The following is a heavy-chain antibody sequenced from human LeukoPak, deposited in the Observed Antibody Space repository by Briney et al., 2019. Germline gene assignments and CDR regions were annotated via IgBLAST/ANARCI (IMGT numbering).Heavy chain of an antibody. CDR3: ARRTGDNNWDY. CDR1: GGTFSSYA. Sequence: ASVKVSCKASGGTFSSYAISWVRQTPGQGLEWMGGIIPIFGTANYAQKFQGRVTITTDESTSTAYMELSSLRSEDTAVYYCARRTGDNNWDYWGQGTLVTVSS. J-gene: IGHJ4*02. D-gene: IGHD7-27*01. CDR2: IIPIFGTA. V-gene: IGHV1-69*05.